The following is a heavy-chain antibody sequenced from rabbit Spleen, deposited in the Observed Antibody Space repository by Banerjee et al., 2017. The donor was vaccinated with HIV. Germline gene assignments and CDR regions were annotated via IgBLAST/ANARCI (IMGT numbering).Heavy chain of an antibody. Sequence: QSLEESGGDLVKPGASLTLTCTASGVSFSSSSYMCWVRQAPGKGLEWIACIDSGSSGFTYFATWAKGRFTCSKTSSTTVTLQMTRLTAADTATYFCARGGYGWLLYFALWGQGTLVTVS. CDR3: ARGGYGWLLYFAL. CDR1: GVSFSSSSY. D-gene: IGHD6-1*01. V-gene: IGHV1S40*01. CDR2: IDSGSSGFT. J-gene: IGHJ4*01.